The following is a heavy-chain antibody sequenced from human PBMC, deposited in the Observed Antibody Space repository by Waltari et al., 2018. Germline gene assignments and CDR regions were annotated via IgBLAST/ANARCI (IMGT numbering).Heavy chain of an antibody. Sequence: QVQLVQSGAEVKKPGASVKVSCKASGYTFTSYDINWVRQATGQGLEWMGWMNPNSGNTGYAQKFQGRVTMTRNTSISTAYIELSSLRSEDTAVYYCARGYSSGWYVSWYFDLWGRGTLVTVSS. D-gene: IGHD6-19*01. V-gene: IGHV1-8*01. J-gene: IGHJ2*01. CDR1: GYTFTSYD. CDR2: MNPNSGNT. CDR3: ARGYSSGWYVSWYFDL.